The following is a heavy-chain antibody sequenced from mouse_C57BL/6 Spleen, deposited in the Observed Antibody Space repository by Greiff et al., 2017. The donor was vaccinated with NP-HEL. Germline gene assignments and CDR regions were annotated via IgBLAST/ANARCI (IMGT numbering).Heavy chain of an antibody. CDR2: ISYDGSN. V-gene: IGHV3-6*01. D-gene: IGHD2-12*01. J-gene: IGHJ3*01. CDR3: ARGYSPNQAWFAY. Sequence: QLQESGPGLVKPSQSLSLTCSVTGYSITSGYYWNWIRQFPGNKLEWMGYISYDGSNNYNPSLKNRISITRDTSKNQFFLKLNSVTTEDTATYYCARGYSPNQAWFAYWGQGTLVTVSA. CDR1: GYSITSGYY.